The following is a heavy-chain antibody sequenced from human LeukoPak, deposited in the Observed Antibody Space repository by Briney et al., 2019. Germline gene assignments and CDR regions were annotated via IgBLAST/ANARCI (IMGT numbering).Heavy chain of an antibody. CDR1: RYTYTVYH. D-gene: IGHD1-26*01. CDR3: VRDPSEVGSR. J-gene: IGHJ4*02. Sequence: ASVTDSFKASRYTYTVYHLHWLHQAPGQGLEWMGWINPNNGGTNYAQKFQGRVAMTSDTSISTAYMELSRLRSDDTAVYYCVRDPSEVGSRWGQGSLVTVSS. V-gene: IGHV1-2*02. CDR2: INPNNGGT.